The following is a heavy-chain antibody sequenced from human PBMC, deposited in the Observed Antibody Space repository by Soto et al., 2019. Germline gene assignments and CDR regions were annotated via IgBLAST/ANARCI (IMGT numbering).Heavy chain of an antibody. Sequence: GGSLRLSCAASGFTFSSYGMHWVRQAPGKGLEWVGRIKSKTDGGTTDYAAPVKGRFTISRDDSKNTLYLQMNSLKTEDTAVYYCTTHPAGHYYYGMDVWGQGTTVTVSS. V-gene: IGHV3-15*07. CDR1: GFTFSSYG. J-gene: IGHJ6*02. CDR2: IKSKTDGGTT. CDR3: TTHPAGHYYYGMDV.